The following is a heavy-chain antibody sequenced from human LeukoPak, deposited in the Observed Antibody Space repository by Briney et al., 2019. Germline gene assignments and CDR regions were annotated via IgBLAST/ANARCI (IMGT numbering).Heavy chain of an antibody. CDR2: IYHSGST. CDR3: ARKCSSIWFDP. D-gene: IGHD6-6*01. V-gene: IGHV4-38-2*02. CDR1: GYSISSGYY. J-gene: IGHJ5*02. Sequence: SETLSLTCTVSGYSISSGYYWGWIRQPPGKGLEWIGSIYHSGSTYYNPSLKSRVTISVDTSKNQFSLKLSSVTAADTAVYYCARKCSSIWFDPWGQGTLVTVSS.